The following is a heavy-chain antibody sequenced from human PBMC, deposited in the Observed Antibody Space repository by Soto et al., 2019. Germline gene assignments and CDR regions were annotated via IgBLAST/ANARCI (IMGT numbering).Heavy chain of an antibody. CDR2: ISSSSSYI. CDR3: ARVTLTGDWMSSGDAFDI. V-gene: IGHV3-21*01. Sequence: GESLKISCAASGFTFSSYSMNWVRQAPGKGLEWVSSISSSSSYIYYADSVKGRFTISRDNAKNSLYLQMNSLRAEDTAVYYCARVTLTGDWMSSGDAFDIWGQGTMVTVSS. D-gene: IGHD7-27*01. J-gene: IGHJ3*02. CDR1: GFTFSSYS.